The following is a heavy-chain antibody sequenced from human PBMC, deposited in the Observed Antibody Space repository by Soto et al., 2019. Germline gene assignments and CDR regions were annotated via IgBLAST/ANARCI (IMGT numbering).Heavy chain of an antibody. CDR1: GGSISSYY. V-gene: IGHV4-59*01. CDR2: IYYSGST. J-gene: IGHJ6*02. Sequence: SETLSLTCTVSGGSISSYYWSWIRQPPGEGLEWIGYIYYSGSTNYNPSLKSRVTISVDTSKNQFSLKLSSVTAADTAVFYCARDHNYYGSAYYGMDVWGQGTMVTVSS. CDR3: ARDHNYYGSAYYGMDV. D-gene: IGHD3-10*01.